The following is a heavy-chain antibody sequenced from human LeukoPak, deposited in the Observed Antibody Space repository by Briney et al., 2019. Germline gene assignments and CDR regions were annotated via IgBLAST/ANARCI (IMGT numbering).Heavy chain of an antibody. V-gene: IGHV3-33*03. D-gene: IGHD3-9*01. Sequence: GRSLRLSCAASGFTFSSYGMHWVRQAPGKGLEWVAVIWYDGSNKYYADSVKGRFTISRDNAKNSLYLQMNSLGAEDTALYYCAKDIQRYFDWLFDWGQGTLVTVSS. J-gene: IGHJ4*02. CDR2: IWYDGSNK. CDR1: GFTFSSYG. CDR3: AKDIQRYFDWLFD.